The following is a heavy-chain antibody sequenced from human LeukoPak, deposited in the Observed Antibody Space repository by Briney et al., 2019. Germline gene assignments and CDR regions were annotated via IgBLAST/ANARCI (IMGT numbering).Heavy chain of an antibody. CDR2: INPKSGGT. CDR1: GYTFTDYY. D-gene: IGHD3-16*01. Sequence: ASVKVSRKATGYTFTDYYIHWARQAPGQGVEWMGWINPKSGGTKYARKFQGRVTMTRDTSTSTAYMEMSRLRSDDTAVYYCARDSSMIRFGAVFWGQGTVVTVSS. V-gene: IGHV1-2*02. J-gene: IGHJ4*02. CDR3: ARDSSMIRFGAVF.